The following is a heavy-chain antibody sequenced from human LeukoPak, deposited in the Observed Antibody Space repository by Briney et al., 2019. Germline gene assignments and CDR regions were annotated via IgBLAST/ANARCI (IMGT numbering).Heavy chain of an antibody. V-gene: IGHV3-33*01. CDR2: IWEDGSVN. D-gene: IGHD2-21*01. CDR3: ARVRKPTKNSGYYLDY. Sequence: PGGSLRLSCAVSGFTFSSYGVHWVRQAPGKGPEWVAVIWEDGSVNYYPDSVKGRFTISRDKSRNTLYLQMNSLRAEDTAVYYCARVRKPTKNSGYYLDYWGQGTLVTVSS. J-gene: IGHJ4*02. CDR1: GFTFSSYG.